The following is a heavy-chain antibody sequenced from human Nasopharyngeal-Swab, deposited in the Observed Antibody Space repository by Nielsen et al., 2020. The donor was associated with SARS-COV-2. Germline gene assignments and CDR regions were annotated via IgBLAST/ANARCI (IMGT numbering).Heavy chain of an antibody. CDR1: GYTFTSYY. V-gene: IGHV1-2*02. CDR2: LNPNSGGT. CDR3: AREIYYGSGSYYVDDAFDI. Sequence: ASVKVSCKASGYTFTSYYMHWVRQAPGQGPEWVGSLNPNSGGTNYAQKFQGRVTLTLDTSINTAYMDLTSLRSDDPAVYYCAREIYYGSGSYYVDDAFDIWGQGTMVTVSS. D-gene: IGHD3-10*01. J-gene: IGHJ3*02.